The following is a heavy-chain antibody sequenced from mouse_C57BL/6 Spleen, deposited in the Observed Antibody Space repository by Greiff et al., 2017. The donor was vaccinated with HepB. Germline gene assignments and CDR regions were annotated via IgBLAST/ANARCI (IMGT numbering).Heavy chain of an antibody. J-gene: IGHJ2*01. CDR2: ISSGGSYT. Sequence: EVQLQQSGGDLVKPGGSLKLSCAASGFTFSSYGMSWVRQTPDKRLEWVATISSGGSYTYYPDSVKGRFTISRDNAKNTLYLQMSSLKSEDTAMYYCARQCYYGNYDYFDYWGHGTTLTVSS. CDR1: GFTFSSYG. CDR3: ARQCYYGNYDYFDY. V-gene: IGHV5-6*01. D-gene: IGHD2-1*01.